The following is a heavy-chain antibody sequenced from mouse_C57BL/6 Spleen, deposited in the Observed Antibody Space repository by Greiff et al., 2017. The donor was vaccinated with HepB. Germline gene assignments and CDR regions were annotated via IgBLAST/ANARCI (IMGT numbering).Heavy chain of an antibody. CDR2: IHPNSGST. Sequence: QVQLKQPGAELVKPGASVKLSCKASGYTFTSYWMHWVKQRPGQGLEWIGMIHPNSGSTNYNEKFKSKATLTVDKSTSTAYMQLSSLTSEDSAVYYCAGAQATSAWFAYWGQGTLVTVSA. CDR1: GYTFTSYW. CDR3: AGAQATSAWFAY. V-gene: IGHV1-64*01. D-gene: IGHD3-2*02. J-gene: IGHJ3*01.